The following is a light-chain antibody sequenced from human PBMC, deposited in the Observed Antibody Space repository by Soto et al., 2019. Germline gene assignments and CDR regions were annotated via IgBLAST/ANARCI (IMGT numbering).Light chain of an antibody. Sequence: EIVMTQSPATLSVSPGERATLSCRASQSVSSNLAWYQQKPGQAPRLLIYGASTRATGIPARFSGSGSGTEFTLTISSLQSEDFAVYYCQQYDNWLTGTFGQGTKVGIK. CDR2: GAS. V-gene: IGKV3-15*01. CDR1: QSVSSN. CDR3: QQYDNWLTGT. J-gene: IGKJ1*01.